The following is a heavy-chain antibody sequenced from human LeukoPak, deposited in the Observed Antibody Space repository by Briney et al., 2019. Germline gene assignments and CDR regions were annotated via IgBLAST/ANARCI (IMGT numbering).Heavy chain of an antibody. V-gene: IGHV1-69*04. CDR3: ARSRSRRLTHDAFDI. CDR1: GGTFSSYA. CDR2: IIPILGIA. Sequence: ASVKVSCKASGGTFSSYAISWVRQAPGQGLEWMGRIIPILGIANYAQKFQGRVTITADKSTSTAYMELSSLRSEDTAVYYCARSRSRRLTHDAFDIWGQGTMVTVSS. D-gene: IGHD6-6*01. J-gene: IGHJ3*02.